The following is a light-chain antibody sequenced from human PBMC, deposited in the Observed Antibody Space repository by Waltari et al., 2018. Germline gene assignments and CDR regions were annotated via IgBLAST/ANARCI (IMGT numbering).Light chain of an antibody. Sequence: QSALTQPASLSGSPGQSITISCAGTKNDIGTYNFVSWFQQFPGQAPKLIVSEATKRPAGVSERVAGSKSGNTASLTIAGLQAEDEADYYCCSYAGGSRVIFGGGTKLTVL. V-gene: IGLV2-23*01. CDR3: CSYAGGSRVI. J-gene: IGLJ2*01. CDR1: KNDIGTYNF. CDR2: EAT.